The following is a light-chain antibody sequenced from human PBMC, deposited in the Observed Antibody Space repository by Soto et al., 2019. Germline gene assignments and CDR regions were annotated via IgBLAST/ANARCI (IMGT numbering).Light chain of an antibody. CDR3: QQDNTYPT. V-gene: IGKV1-5*01. J-gene: IGKJ1*01. Sequence: DMRMTQSPSTLSASVGDRVTITRRASENINTWLAWYQQKPGKAPNLMIYGASGLESGVPPRFSDSGSETDFTLTSSRLQHYDFANYYCQQDNTYPTFGQGTKVEIK. CDR1: ENINTW. CDR2: GAS.